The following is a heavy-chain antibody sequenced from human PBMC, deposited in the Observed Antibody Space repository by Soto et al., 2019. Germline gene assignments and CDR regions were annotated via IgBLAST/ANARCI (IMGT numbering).Heavy chain of an antibody. V-gene: IGHV1-69*13. CDR1: GGTFSSYA. CDR3: ARVSYCGGDCYSYYYYYYGMDV. J-gene: IGHJ6*02. D-gene: IGHD2-21*02. Sequence: ASVKVSCKASGGTFSSYAISWVRQAPGQGLEWMGGIIPIFGTANYAQKFQGRVTITADESTSTAYMELSSLRSEDTAVYYCARVSYCGGDCYSYYYYYYGMDVWGQGTTVTVSS. CDR2: IIPIFGTA.